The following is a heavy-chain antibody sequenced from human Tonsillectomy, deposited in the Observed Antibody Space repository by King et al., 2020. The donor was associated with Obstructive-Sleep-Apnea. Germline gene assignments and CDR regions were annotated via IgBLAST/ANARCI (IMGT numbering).Heavy chain of an antibody. J-gene: IGHJ4*02. CDR2: INPNSGGT. Sequence: QLVQSGAEVKKPGASVKVSCKASGYTFTGYYIHWVRQAPGQGLEWMGWINPNSGGTNYAQKFQGRVTMTRETSISTAYMELSRLISDDTAVYYCATVAVSTATYFFDYWGQGTLVTVSS. V-gene: IGHV1-2*02. CDR1: GYTFTGYY. CDR3: ATVAVSTATYFFDY. D-gene: IGHD4-17*01.